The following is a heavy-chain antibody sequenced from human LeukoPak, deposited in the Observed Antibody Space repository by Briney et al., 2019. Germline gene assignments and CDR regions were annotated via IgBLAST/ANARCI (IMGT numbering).Heavy chain of an antibody. V-gene: IGHV4-39*02. D-gene: IGHD4-17*01. CDR1: GGSISSSSFY. CDR2: IYHSGSP. CDR3: AKDYGDYSLA. J-gene: IGHJ5*02. Sequence: SETLSLTCTGSGGSISSSSFYWGWIRQPPGKGLEWIGTIYHSGSPYYNPSLNSRVTISGDTSKNQFSLKLSSVTAADTAVYYCAKDYGDYSLAWGQGTLVTVSS.